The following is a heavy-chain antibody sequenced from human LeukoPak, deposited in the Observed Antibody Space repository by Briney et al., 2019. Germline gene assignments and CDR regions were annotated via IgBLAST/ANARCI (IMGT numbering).Heavy chain of an antibody. D-gene: IGHD5-24*01. CDR3: ARDSRDGLHY. CDR1: GGSISSGSYY. Sequence: SQTLSLTCTVSGGSISSGSYYWSWLRQPAGKGLEWIGRIYTSGSTNCNPSLKSRVTISVDTSKNQFSLKLSSVTATDTAVYYCARDSRDGLHYWGQGTLVTVSS. V-gene: IGHV4-61*02. CDR2: IYTSGST. J-gene: IGHJ4*02.